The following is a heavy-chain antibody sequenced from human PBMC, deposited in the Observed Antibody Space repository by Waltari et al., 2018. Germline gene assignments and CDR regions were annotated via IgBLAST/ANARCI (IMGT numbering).Heavy chain of an antibody. CDR3: ARDYPDGDQYYYYYYMDV. J-gene: IGHJ6*03. CDR1: GGSISSYY. CDR2: IYTSGST. D-gene: IGHD4-17*01. V-gene: IGHV4-4*07. Sequence: QVQLQESGPGLVKPSETLSLTCTVSGGSISSYYWSWIRQPAGKGLEWIGRIYTSGSTNYNPSLKSRVTMSVDTSKNQFSLKLSSVTAADTAVYYCARDYPDGDQYYYYYYMDVWGKGTTVTVSS.